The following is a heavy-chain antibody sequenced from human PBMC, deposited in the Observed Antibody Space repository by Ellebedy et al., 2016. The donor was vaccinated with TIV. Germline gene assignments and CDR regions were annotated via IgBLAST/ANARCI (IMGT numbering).Heavy chain of an antibody. CDR3: ARIDRWQSIDH. J-gene: IGHJ5*02. D-gene: IGHD3-9*01. Sequence: MPSETLSLTCSVSGVSVSSTRYCWAWLRQPPGQGLEWNVSVYYSGSSYYTPSFRIRVTLSADTSKNHFSLNLRTVTAADTAVYYCARIDRWQSIDHWGQGILVTVSS. V-gene: IGHV4-39*02. CDR1: GVSVSSTRYC. CDR2: VYYSGSS.